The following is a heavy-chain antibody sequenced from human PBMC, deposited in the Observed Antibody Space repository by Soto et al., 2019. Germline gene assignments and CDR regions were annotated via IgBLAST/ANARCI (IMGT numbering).Heavy chain of an antibody. CDR3: ARGGSSDWKVALDI. V-gene: IGHV4-34*01. D-gene: IGHD6-19*01. CDR1: AGSFSHYY. J-gene: IGHJ3*02. Sequence: ASETLYITCALYAGSFSHYYWNWMRQSPGKGLEWIGKIKHSGSSNYNPSLMSRVSISVDMSKNQFSLMLTSVTAADTAVYYCARGGSSDWKVALDIWGQGTMVTVSS. CDR2: IKHSGSS.